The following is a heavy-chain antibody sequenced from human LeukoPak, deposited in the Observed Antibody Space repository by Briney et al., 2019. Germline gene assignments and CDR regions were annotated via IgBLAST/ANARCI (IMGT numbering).Heavy chain of an antibody. Sequence: SETLSLTRTVSGGFISRYYWSWIRQPPGKGLEWIGYADHSGDTKHNPSLKSRVTISVDTSKNQFSLKLSSVTAADTAVYYCARERVSLNYGSGSYYNFGLDNYYYYYMDVWGKGTTVTISS. J-gene: IGHJ6*03. D-gene: IGHD3-10*01. CDR2: ADHSGDT. CDR1: GGFISRYY. CDR3: ARERVSLNYGSGSYYNFGLDNYYYYYMDV. V-gene: IGHV4-59*12.